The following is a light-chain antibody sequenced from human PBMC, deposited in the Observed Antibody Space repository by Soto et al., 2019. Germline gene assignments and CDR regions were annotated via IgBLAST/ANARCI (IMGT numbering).Light chain of an antibody. J-gene: IGKJ1*01. CDR2: GAS. V-gene: IGKV3-20*01. CDR1: QSVSSNY. CDR3: QHYGDSPRR. Sequence: EIVLTQSPGTLSLTLGERATLSCRASQSVSSNYLAWYQQKPGQAPRLLIYGASSMATGIPDRFTGSGSGTDFTRTISRLEPEDFAVSYCQHYGDSPRRFGQGTKVEIK.